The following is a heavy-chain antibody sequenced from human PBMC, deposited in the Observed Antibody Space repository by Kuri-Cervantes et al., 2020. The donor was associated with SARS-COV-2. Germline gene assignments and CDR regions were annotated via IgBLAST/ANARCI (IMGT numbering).Heavy chain of an antibody. Sequence: GESLKISCAASGFTFSISDMHWVRQAPGKGLEWGGCISYDGKNKKCIASGKSRFTISRDSSQSTLYLQMESLRNEDTAMYFCTKDRLGVHDFWGQGTLVTVSS. D-gene: IGHD2-8*01. V-gene: IGHV3-30*18. CDR2: ISYDGKNK. CDR3: TKDRLGVHDF. CDR1: GFTFSISD. J-gene: IGHJ4*02.